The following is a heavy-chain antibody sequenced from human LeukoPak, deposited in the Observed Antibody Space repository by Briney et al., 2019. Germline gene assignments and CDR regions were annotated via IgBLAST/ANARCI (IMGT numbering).Heavy chain of an antibody. CDR1: GYIFTSYP. Sequence: ASVKVPCKASGYIFTSYPIHWVRQAPGQRLEWMGWINTGNGNTKYSQKFEGRVTVTRDTSATAAYMGLSSLRSEDTAVYYCARDRAMADYWGQGTLVTVSS. CDR2: INTGNGNT. J-gene: IGHJ4*02. D-gene: IGHD5-18*01. CDR3: ARDRAMADY. V-gene: IGHV1-3*04.